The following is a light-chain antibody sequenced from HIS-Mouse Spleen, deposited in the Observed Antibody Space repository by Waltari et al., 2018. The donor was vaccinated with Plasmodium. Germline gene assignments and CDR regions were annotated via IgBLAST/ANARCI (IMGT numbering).Light chain of an antibody. CDR2: EFS. CDR1: SSDVGGYNY. Sequence: QSALTQPPSASGSPGQSVTISCTGTSSDVGGYNYVSWYQQHPGKAPKLMIYEFSKRPSGVPDRLSGSKSCNTASLTVSGLQAEDEADYYCSSYAGSNNLVFGGGTKLTVL. J-gene: IGLJ2*01. CDR3: SSYAGSNNLV. V-gene: IGLV2-8*01.